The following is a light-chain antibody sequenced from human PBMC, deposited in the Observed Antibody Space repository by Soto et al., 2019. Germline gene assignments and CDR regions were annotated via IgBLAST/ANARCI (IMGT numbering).Light chain of an antibody. Sequence: DIQMTQSPSTLSASVGDRVTITCRASQNINNWLAWYQQKPGKAPKLLIYRAFSLENGVPSRFRGRGSGTDFLFSVTRLQPDDLATYYCQQYSSDSAFGQGTKVEIK. CDR1: QNINNW. CDR2: RAF. V-gene: IGKV1-5*03. CDR3: QQYSSDSA. J-gene: IGKJ1*01.